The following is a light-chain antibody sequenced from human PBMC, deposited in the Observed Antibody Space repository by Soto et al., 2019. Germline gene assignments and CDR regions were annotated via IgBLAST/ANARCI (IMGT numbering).Light chain of an antibody. CDR1: QSISTY. CDR2: AVS. J-gene: IGKJ4*01. Sequence: DIQMTQSPSSLSASVGDRVTITCRASQSISTYLNWYQHKPGKAPKVLIYAVSSLQSGVPSRFGGSGSGTDFTLTISSLQPEDFATYYCQQLNSAPFTFGGGTKVDIK. CDR3: QQLNSAPFT. V-gene: IGKV1-39*01.